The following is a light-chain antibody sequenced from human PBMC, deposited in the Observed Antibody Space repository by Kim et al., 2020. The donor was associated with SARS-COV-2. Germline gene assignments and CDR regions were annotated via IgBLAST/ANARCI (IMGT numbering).Light chain of an antibody. CDR2: ASS. V-gene: IGKV1-39*01. CDR1: RNIKNY. J-gene: IGKJ4*02. Sequence: SVGDRVTITCRSRRNIKNYLSWFQPQPGKAPKLLISASSSLQDGVPSRFSGGGSGTQFTLTISSLQPEDFATYYCQQSHSFPALSFGGGTKVDIK. CDR3: QQSHSFPALS.